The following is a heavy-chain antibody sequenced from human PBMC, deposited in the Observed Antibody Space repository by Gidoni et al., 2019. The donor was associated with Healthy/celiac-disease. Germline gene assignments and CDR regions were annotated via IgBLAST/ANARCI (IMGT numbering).Heavy chain of an antibody. CDR1: GFTLNSYS. CDR3: ARDIGPREVTTSYYLDY. D-gene: IGHD4-17*01. V-gene: IGHV3-48*01. J-gene: IGHJ4*02. Sequence: EVQLVESGGGLVQPGGSLRLSCAASGFTLNSYSMNWVRQAPGKGLEWVSYISSSGSTIYYADSVKGRFTISRDNAKNSLYLQMNSLRAEDTAVYYCARDIGPREVTTSYYLDYWGQGTLVTVSS. CDR2: ISSSGSTI.